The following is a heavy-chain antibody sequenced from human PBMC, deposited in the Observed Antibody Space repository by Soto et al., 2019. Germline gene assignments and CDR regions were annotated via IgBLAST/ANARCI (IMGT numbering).Heavy chain of an antibody. CDR2: INHSGST. V-gene: IGHV4-39*07. D-gene: IGHD3-9*01. CDR1: GGSISSGDYY. Sequence: SETLSLTCTVSGGSISSGDYYWSWIRQPPGKGLEWIGEINHSGSTNYNPCLKSRVTISVDTSKNQFSLKLSSVTAADTAVYYCARGRVNNYDILTGYCDYWGQGTLVTVSS. CDR3: ARGRVNNYDILTGYCDY. J-gene: IGHJ4*02.